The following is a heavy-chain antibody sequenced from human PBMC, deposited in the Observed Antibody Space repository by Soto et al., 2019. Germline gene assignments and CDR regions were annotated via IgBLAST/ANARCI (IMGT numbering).Heavy chain of an antibody. CDR1: AFTVRSSY. V-gene: IGHV3-53*01. D-gene: IGHD6-19*01. J-gene: IGHJ4*02. CDR3: ARDVMSVAGSADY. Sequence: PGGSLRLSCAASAFTVRSSYMSWVRQAPGKGLEWVSTISSDGGTYYTDSVKGRFAVSRDNSKNTLYLQMNSLTAEDTAVYYCARDVMSVAGSADYWGQGTLVTVSS. CDR2: ISSDGGT.